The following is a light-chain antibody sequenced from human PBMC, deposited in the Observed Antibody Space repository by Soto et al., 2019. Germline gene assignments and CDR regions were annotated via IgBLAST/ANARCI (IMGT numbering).Light chain of an antibody. CDR2: GAS. CDR1: QSISSD. CDR3: QQYNNWPRT. Sequence: ETVMTQSPATLSVSPGERATLSCRASQSISSDLAWYQQKPGQAPRLLIYGASITATGIPGRFSGSGSGREFTLTISSLQSEDFAVYYCQQYNNWPRTFGQGTKLEIK. J-gene: IGKJ2*01. V-gene: IGKV3-15*01.